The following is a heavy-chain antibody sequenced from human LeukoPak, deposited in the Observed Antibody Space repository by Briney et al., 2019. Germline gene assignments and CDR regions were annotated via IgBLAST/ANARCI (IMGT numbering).Heavy chain of an antibody. J-gene: IGHJ4*02. Sequence: GGSLRLSCAASGFTFSSYGMHWVRQAPGKGLEWVAFIRYDGSNKYYADSVKGRFTIPRDNSKNTLYLQMNSLRAEDTAVYYCAKDHCSSTSCYPDYWGQGTLVTVSS. CDR1: GFTFSSYG. CDR2: IRYDGSNK. V-gene: IGHV3-30*02. CDR3: AKDHCSSTSCYPDY. D-gene: IGHD2-2*01.